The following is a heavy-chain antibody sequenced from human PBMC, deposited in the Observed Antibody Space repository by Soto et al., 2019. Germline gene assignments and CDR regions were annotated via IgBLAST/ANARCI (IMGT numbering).Heavy chain of an antibody. D-gene: IGHD6-25*01. CDR2: IIPIFGTA. V-gene: IGHV1-69*13. CDR1: GYTFTSYG. J-gene: IGHJ4*02. Sequence: QVQLVQSGAEVKKPGASVKVSCKASGYTFTSYGISWVRQAPGQGLEWMGGIIPIFGTANYAQKFQGRVTITADESTSTAYMELSSLRSEDTAVYYCAREESSGGAYWGQGTLVTVSS. CDR3: AREESSGGAY.